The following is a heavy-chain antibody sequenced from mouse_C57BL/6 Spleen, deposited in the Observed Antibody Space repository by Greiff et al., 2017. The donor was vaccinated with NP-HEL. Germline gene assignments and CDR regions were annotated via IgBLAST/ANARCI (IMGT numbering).Heavy chain of an antibody. CDR3: AREDDYGYAMDY. D-gene: IGHD2-4*01. J-gene: IGHJ4*01. Sequence: EVKVVESGGGLVKPGGSLKLSCAASGFTFSSYAMSWVRQTPEKRLEWVATISDGGSYTSYPDNVKVRFTISRDNAKNNLYLQMSHLKSEDTAMYYCAREDDYGYAMDYWGQGTSVTVSS. V-gene: IGHV5-4*01. CDR1: GFTFSSYA. CDR2: ISDGGSYT.